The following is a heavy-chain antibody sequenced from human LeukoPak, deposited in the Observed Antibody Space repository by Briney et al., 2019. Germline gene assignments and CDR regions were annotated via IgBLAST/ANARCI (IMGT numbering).Heavy chain of an antibody. J-gene: IGHJ6*02. CDR2: IYTSGST. CDR1: GRSISSGSYY. CDR3: ARADGYYYYGMDV. Sequence: PSQTVSLTCTVSGRSISSGSYYGSWIRQPAGKGLEWIGRIYTSGSTNYNPSLKSRVTISVDTSKNQFSLKLSSVTAADTAVYYCARADGYYYYGMDVWGQGTTVTVSS. D-gene: IGHD5-24*01. V-gene: IGHV4-61*02.